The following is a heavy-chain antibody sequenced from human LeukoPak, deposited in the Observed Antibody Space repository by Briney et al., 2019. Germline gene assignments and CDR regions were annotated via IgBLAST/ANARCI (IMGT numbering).Heavy chain of an antibody. V-gene: IGHV1-69*06. D-gene: IGHD1-26*01. CDR1: GGTSSSYA. J-gene: IGHJ4*02. Sequence: SVKVSCKASGGTSSSYAISWVRQAPGQGLEWMGGIIPIFGTANYAQKFQGRVTITADKSTSTAYMELSSPRSEDTAVYYCARSSGSYAVKRFDYWGQGTLVTVSS. CDR3: ARSSGSYAVKRFDY. CDR2: IIPIFGTA.